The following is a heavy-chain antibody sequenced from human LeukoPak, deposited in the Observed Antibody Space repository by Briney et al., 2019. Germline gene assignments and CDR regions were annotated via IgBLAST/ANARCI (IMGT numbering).Heavy chain of an antibody. Sequence: ASMKVSCKASGGTFSSYAISWVRQAPGQGLEWMGRIIPIFGTASYAQKFQGRVTLTTDESTSTAYMELSSLRSEDTAVYYCARDHYYDSSGYLGYFDYWGQGTLVTVSS. CDR3: ARDHYYDSSGYLGYFDY. CDR1: GGTFSSYA. CDR2: IIPIFGTA. V-gene: IGHV1-69*05. J-gene: IGHJ4*02. D-gene: IGHD3-22*01.